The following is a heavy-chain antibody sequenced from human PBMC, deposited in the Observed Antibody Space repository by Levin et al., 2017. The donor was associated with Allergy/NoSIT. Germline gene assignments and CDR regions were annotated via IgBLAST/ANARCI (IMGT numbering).Heavy chain of an antibody. CDR3: ARGISALDAFDI. D-gene: IGHD2/OR15-2a*01. J-gene: IGHJ3*02. V-gene: IGHV1-2*06. CDR1: GYTFTDYY. Sequence: PVASVKVSCKASGYTFTDYYLHWVRQAPGQGLEWMGRINPNSGGTNYAQKFQGRVTMTRDTSISTAYLELNRLRSDDTAVYYCARGISALDAFDIWGQGTMVTVSS. CDR2: INPNSGGT.